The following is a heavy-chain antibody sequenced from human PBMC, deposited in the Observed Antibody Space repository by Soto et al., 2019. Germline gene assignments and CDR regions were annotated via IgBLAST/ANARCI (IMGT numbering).Heavy chain of an antibody. V-gene: IGHV3-23*01. J-gene: IGHJ6*03. Sequence: PGGSLRLSCAASGFTFSSYAMSWVRQAPGKGLEWVSAISGSGGSKYYADSVKGRFTISRDNSKNTLYLQMNSLRAEDTVVYYCAKRGSGYYRYYYYYMDVWGKGTTVTVSS. CDR2: ISGSGGSK. CDR1: GFTFSSYA. CDR3: AKRGSGYYRYYYYYMDV. D-gene: IGHD3-9*01.